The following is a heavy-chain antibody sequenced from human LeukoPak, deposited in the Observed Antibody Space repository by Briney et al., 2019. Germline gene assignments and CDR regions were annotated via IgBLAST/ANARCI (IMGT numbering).Heavy chain of an antibody. CDR1: GGSFSGYY. CDR3: ARLLYYYGSGVNWFDP. V-gene: IGHV4-34*01. Sequence: PSETLSLTCAVYGGSFSGYYWSWIRQPPGKGLEWIGEINHSGSTNYNPSLKSRVTISVDTSKNQFSLKLSSVTAADTAVYYCARLLYYYGSGVNWFDPWGQGTLVTVSS. D-gene: IGHD3-10*01. CDR2: INHSGST. J-gene: IGHJ5*02.